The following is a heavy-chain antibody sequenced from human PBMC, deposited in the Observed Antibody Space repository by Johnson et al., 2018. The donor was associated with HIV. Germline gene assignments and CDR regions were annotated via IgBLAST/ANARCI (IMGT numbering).Heavy chain of an antibody. V-gene: IGHV3-13*01. CDR2: IGTAGDT. CDR1: GFTFSSYD. D-gene: IGHD1-26*01. CDR3: ARDRYSGSFTLGAFDI. Sequence: VQLVESGGGLVKPGGSLRLSCAASGFTFSSYDMHWVRQATGKGLEWVSAIGTAGDTYYPGSVKGRFTISRDNAKNSLYLQMNSLRTEDTAFYYCARDRYSGSFTLGAFDIWGQGTVVTVSS. J-gene: IGHJ3*02.